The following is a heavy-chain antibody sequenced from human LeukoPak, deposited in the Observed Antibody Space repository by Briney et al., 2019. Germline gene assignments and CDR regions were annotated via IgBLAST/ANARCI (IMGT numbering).Heavy chain of an antibody. V-gene: IGHV4-59*01. D-gene: IGHD2-8*01. J-gene: IGHJ4*02. Sequence: SETLSLTCTVSGGSISSYYWSWIRQPPGKGLEWFGYIYYSGSTNYNPSLKSRVTISVDTSKNQFSLKLSSVTAADTAVYYCARDSTYCTNGVCHEVLDYWGQGTLVTVSS. CDR2: IYYSGST. CDR3: ARDSTYCTNGVCHEVLDY. CDR1: GGSISSYY.